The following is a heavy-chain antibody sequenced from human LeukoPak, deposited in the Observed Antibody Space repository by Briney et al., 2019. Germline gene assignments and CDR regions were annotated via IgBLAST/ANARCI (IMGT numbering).Heavy chain of an antibody. Sequence: GGSLRLSCAASGFTFSSYEMNWVRQAPGKGLEWVSYISSSGSTIYYADSVKGRFTISRDNAKNSLYLQMNSLRAEDTAVYYSARPGRGVRGVIIPFDYWGQGTLVTVSS. D-gene: IGHD3-10*01. CDR1: GFTFSSYE. J-gene: IGHJ4*02. V-gene: IGHV3-48*03. CDR2: ISSSGSTI. CDR3: ARPGRGVRGVIIPFDY.